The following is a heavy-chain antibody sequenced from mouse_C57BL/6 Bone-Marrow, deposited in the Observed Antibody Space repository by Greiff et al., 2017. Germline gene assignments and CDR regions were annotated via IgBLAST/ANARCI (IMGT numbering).Heavy chain of an antibody. Sequence: VKLQESGAELVKPGASVKISCKASGYAFSSYWMNWVKQRPGESLEWIGQIYPGDGDTNYNGKFKGKATLTADKSSSTAYMQLSSLTADDSAVYFCARGAYWGQGTLVTVSA. J-gene: IGHJ3*01. V-gene: IGHV1-80*01. CDR3: ARGAY. CDR2: IYPGDGDT. CDR1: GYAFSSYW.